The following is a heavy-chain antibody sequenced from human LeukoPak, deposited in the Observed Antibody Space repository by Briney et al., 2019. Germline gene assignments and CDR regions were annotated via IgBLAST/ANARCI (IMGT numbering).Heavy chain of an antibody. J-gene: IGHJ4*02. CDR1: VFTFDDYA. Sequence: GGSLRLSCAASVFTFDDYAMHWVRQAPGKGLEWVSGISWNSGSIGYADSVKGRFTISRDNAKNSLYLQMNSLRAEDTALYYCAKDVYRVAIYYFDYWGQGTLVTVSS. CDR2: ISWNSGSI. CDR3: AKDVYRVAIYYFDY. D-gene: IGHD2-2*02. V-gene: IGHV3-9*01.